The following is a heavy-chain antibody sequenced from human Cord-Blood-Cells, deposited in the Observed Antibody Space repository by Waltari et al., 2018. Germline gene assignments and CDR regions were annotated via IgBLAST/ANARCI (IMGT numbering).Heavy chain of an antibody. CDR3: ARSANWGSVGFDY. Sequence: QVQLVQSGAEVKKPGASVQVSCKASGYTFTGYYMHWVRQAPGQGLAWMGWINPNSGGTNYAQKFQGRVTMTRDTSISTAYMELSRLRSDDTAVYYCARSANWGSVGFDYWGQGTLVTVSS. CDR2: INPNSGGT. CDR1: GYTFTGYY. D-gene: IGHD7-27*01. J-gene: IGHJ4*02. V-gene: IGHV1-2*02.